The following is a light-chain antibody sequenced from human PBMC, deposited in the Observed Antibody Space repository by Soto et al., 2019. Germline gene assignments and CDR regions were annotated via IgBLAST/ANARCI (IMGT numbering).Light chain of an antibody. J-gene: IGLJ2*01. V-gene: IGLV2-11*01. CDR2: DVN. Sequence: QSVLTQPRSVSGSPGQSVTISCTGTSSDVGGYKYVSWYQQHPDKAPKLMIYDVNKRPSGVPDRFSGSKSGNTASLTISGLQTEDEADYYCFSYAGSYVVFGGGTKLTVL. CDR3: FSYAGSYVV. CDR1: SSDVGGYKY.